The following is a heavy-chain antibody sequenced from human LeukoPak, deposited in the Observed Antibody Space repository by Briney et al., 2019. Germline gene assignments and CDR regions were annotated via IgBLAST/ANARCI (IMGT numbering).Heavy chain of an antibody. Sequence: ASVKVSCKASGYTFTRHYIHWVRQAPGQGLEWMGIIKSSDGSTNYAQKFQDRITMTRDMSTSTVYMELSSLRSEDTAVYYCVRACGGGGCQQAFDMWGQGTMVTVSS. V-gene: IGHV1-46*01. CDR1: GYTFTRHY. D-gene: IGHD2-21*01. CDR3: VRACGGGGCQQAFDM. CDR2: IKSSDGST. J-gene: IGHJ3*02.